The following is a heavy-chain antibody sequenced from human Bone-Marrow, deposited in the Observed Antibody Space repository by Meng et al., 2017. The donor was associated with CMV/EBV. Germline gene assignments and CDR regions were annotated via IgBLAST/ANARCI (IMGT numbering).Heavy chain of an antibody. J-gene: IGHJ6*02. CDR1: GYTFTSYG. Sequence: ASVKVSCKASGYTFTSYGIIWVRQAPGQGLEWVGWISAYNGNTNYAQKLQGRVTMTTDTSTSTAYMELRSLRSDDTAVYYCARGHNWNYYYYYGMDVWGQGTTVTVSS. V-gene: IGHV1-18*01. D-gene: IGHD1-20*01. CDR2: ISAYNGNT. CDR3: ARGHNWNYYYYYGMDV.